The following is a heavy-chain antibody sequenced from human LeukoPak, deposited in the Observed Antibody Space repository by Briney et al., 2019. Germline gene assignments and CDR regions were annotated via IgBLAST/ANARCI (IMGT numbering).Heavy chain of an antibody. J-gene: IGHJ4*02. CDR3: ARFSATMTEGH. D-gene: IGHD3-22*01. CDR2: INPSGGST. CDR1: GYRFSSYH. V-gene: IGHV1-46*01. Sequence: ASVKVSCKASGYRFSSYHIHWVGQAPGQGLDWMGIINPSGGSTTYAQKFQGRVTMTRDTSTSTVYMELSSLRSEDTAVYYCARFSATMTEGHWGQGTLVTVSS.